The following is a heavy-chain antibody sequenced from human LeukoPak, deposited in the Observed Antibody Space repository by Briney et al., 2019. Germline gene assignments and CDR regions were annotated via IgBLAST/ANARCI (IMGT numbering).Heavy chain of an antibody. V-gene: IGHV3-23*01. J-gene: IGHJ6*02. CDR1: GFTFSSYA. Sequence: PGGSLRLSCAASGFTFSSYAMSWVRQAPGKGLEWVSAISGSGGSTYYADSVKGRFTISRDNSKNTLYLQMNSLRAEDTAVYYCAKVVTELGYCSGGSCRQGYYYYGMDVWGQGTTVTVSS. CDR3: AKVVTELGYCSGGSCRQGYYYYGMDV. D-gene: IGHD2-15*01. CDR2: ISGSGGST.